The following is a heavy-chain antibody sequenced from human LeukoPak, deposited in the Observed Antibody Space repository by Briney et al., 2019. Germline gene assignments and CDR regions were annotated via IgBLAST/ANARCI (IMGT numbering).Heavy chain of an antibody. CDR2: IRSNSNGGTI. V-gene: IGHV3-15*07. D-gene: IGHD3-22*01. J-gene: IGHJ5*02. CDR1: GFTFSNAW. Sequence: GGSLRLSCATSGFTFSNAWMNWVRQAPGKGLEWVGRIRSNSNGGTIDYAAPVKGRFTLSRDDSKTTLYLQMNSLQTEDTAVYYCATDFYDSTWGQGTLVTVSS. CDR3: ATDFYDST.